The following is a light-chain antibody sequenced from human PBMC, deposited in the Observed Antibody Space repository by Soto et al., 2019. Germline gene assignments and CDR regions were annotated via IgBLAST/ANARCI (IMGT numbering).Light chain of an antibody. Sequence: EIVLTQFPGTLSLSPGERATLSCRASQSVTSSSLAWYKQKVGRAPRVLSYGASNRATGTPDRVSGSGAGTDFTLTISRLEPEDFEVYYCQQYGSPPITFGQGTRLEI. V-gene: IGKV3-20*01. CDR2: GAS. CDR1: QSVTSSS. CDR3: QQYGSPPIT. J-gene: IGKJ5*01.